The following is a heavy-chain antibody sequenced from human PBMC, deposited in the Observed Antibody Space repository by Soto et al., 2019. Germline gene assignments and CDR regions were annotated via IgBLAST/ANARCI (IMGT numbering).Heavy chain of an antibody. D-gene: IGHD6-25*01. J-gene: IGHJ4*02. V-gene: IGHV3-74*01. Sequence: PGGSRRLSYSASGFIFSNYWMHWVRQAPGKGLVWVARINGDGSTTTYVDSVKGRFTISRDNTKNTVYLQMNSLRADDTAVYYCARGSGPRGRPYWGQGILVTVS. CDR2: INGDGSTT. CDR3: ARGSGPRGRPY. CDR1: GFIFSNYW.